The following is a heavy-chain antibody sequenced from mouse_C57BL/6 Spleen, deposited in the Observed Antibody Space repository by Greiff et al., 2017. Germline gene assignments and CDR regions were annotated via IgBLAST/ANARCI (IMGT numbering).Heavy chain of an antibody. CDR1: GYSITSGYY. CDR2: ISYDGSN. CDR3: ASQGDYYGSSDY. V-gene: IGHV3-6*01. J-gene: IGHJ2*01. D-gene: IGHD1-1*01. Sequence: VQLKQSGPGLVKPSQSLSLTCSVTGYSITSGYYWNWIRQFPGNKLEWMGYISYDGSNNYNPSLKNRISITRDTSKNQFFLKLNSVTTEDTATYYCASQGDYYGSSDYWGQGTTLTVSS.